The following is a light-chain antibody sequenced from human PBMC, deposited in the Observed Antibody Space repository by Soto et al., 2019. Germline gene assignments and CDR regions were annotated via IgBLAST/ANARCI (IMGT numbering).Light chain of an antibody. CDR3: GADNGSGSSFVYVV. J-gene: IGLJ2*01. Sequence: QAVVTQPPSASASLGASVTLTCTLSSGYSNYKVDWYQQRPGKGPLFAMRVGTGGVGVSKGDGRPDRFSVLGSGLNRYLTIKNIQAEDESDYHCGADNGSGSSFVYVVFGGGTKLTVL. CDR2: VGTGGVGV. V-gene: IGLV9-49*01. CDR1: SGYSNYK.